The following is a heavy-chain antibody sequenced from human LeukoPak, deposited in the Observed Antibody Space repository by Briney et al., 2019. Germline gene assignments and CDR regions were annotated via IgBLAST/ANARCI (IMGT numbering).Heavy chain of an antibody. CDR1: GFTVSSNY. J-gene: IGHJ4*02. Sequence: GGSLRLSCAVSGFTVSSNYMNWVRQAPGKGLEWVSVIYSGGSTYYADSVKGRFTISRDNPENTLYLQMYSLRAEDTAVYYCARGGDINGSPFDYWGQGTLVTVSS. CDR2: IYSGGST. V-gene: IGHV3-53*01. CDR3: ARGGDINGSPFDY. D-gene: IGHD3-22*01.